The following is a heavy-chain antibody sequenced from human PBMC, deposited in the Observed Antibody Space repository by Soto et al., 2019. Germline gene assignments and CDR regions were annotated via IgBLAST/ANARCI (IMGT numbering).Heavy chain of an antibody. Sequence: PGGSVRLSCAASGFTFSDYYMNWIRQAPGKGLEWVSYISSSGSTIYYADSVKGRFTISRDNAKNSLYLQMNSLRAEDTAVYYCARDDYYDSSGYYAGFDDWGQGTLVTVSS. CDR2: ISSSGSTI. CDR1: GFTFSDYY. D-gene: IGHD3-22*01. V-gene: IGHV3-11*04. J-gene: IGHJ4*02. CDR3: ARDDYYDSSGYYAGFDD.